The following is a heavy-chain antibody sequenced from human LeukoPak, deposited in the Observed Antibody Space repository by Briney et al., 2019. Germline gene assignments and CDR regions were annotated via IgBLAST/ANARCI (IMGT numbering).Heavy chain of an antibody. V-gene: IGHV3-21*01. CDR1: GFTFSSYS. CDR2: ISSSSSSI. CDR3: AKDVHLLFGGYGLDV. Sequence: RGGSLRLSCAPSGFTFSSYSMNWVRQAPGKGLEWVSSISSSSSSIYSADSGKGRFTISRDNAKNSLYLQMDSRGVEDTAVYYCAKDVHLLFGGYGLDVWGQGTTVTVSS. J-gene: IGHJ6*02. D-gene: IGHD3-10*01.